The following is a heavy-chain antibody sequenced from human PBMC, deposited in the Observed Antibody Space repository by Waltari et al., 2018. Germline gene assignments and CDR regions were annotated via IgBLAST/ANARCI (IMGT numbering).Heavy chain of an antibody. CDR2: IYTSGST. V-gene: IGHV4-61*02. CDR3: ARDPPQLADAFDI. D-gene: IGHD3-10*01. J-gene: IGHJ3*02. CDR1: GGSISSGSYY. Sequence: QVQLQESGPGLVKPSETLSLTCSVSGGSISSGSYYWTWIRQPAGKGLEWIGRIYTSGSTNYNPSLRSRLTISVDTSNNQFSLKLSSVTAADTAVYYCARDPPQLADAFDIWGQGTTVTVSS.